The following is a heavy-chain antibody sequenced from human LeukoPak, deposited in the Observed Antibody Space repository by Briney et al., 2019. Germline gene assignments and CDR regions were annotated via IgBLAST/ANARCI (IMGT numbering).Heavy chain of an antibody. D-gene: IGHD3-22*01. J-gene: IGHJ3*02. CDR3: ARDDSSGYHDDAFDI. CDR1: GGSFSGYY. CDR2: INHSGST. Sequence: SETLSLTCAVYGGSFSGYYWSWIRQPPGKGLEWIGEINHSGSTNYNPSLKSRVTISVDTSKNQFPLKLSSVTAADTAVYYCARDDSSGYHDDAFDIWGQGTMVTVSS. V-gene: IGHV4-34*01.